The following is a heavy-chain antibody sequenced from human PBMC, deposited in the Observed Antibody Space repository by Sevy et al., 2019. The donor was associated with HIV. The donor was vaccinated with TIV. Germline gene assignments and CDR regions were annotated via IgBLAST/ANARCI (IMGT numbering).Heavy chain of an antibody. Sequence: GGSLRLSCAASGFTFDNYAMTWVRQPPGKGLEWVSTLDNSGDNTYNADSVKGRFTISRDNSKNTLYLQMDSLRAEDTAIYYCAKAGGGWNYFDYSGQGTLVTVSS. CDR2: LDNSGDNT. CDR1: GFTFDNYA. J-gene: IGHJ4*02. CDR3: AKAGGGWNYFDY. V-gene: IGHV3-23*01. D-gene: IGHD6-19*01.